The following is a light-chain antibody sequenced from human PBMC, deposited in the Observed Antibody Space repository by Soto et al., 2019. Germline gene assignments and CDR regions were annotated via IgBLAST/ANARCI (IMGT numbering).Light chain of an antibody. V-gene: IGLV3-21*02. CDR3: QVWDTTSDLGV. CDR1: NIGRKS. J-gene: IGLJ2*01. CDR2: DDG. Sequence: SYELTQPPSVSVAPGQTARITCGGNNIGRKSVNWYQQKPGQAPVLVVYDDGDRPSGIPVRFSGSNSGNTATLTISRVEAGDEADYHCQVWDTTSDLGVFGGGTKLTVL.